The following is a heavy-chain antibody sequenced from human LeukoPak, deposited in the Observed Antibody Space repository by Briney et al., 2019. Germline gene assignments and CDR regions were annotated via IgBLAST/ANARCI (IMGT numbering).Heavy chain of an antibody. J-gene: IGHJ4*02. CDR3: ARTIGYYDFWSGYYLAPPHFDY. CDR2: IWYDGSNK. D-gene: IGHD3-3*01. CDR1: GFTFSSYG. Sequence: PGGSLRLSCAASGFTFSSYGMHWVRQAPGKGLEWVAVIWYDGSNKYYADSVKGRFTISRDNSKNTLYLQMNSLRAEDTAVYYCARTIGYYDFWSGYYLAPPHFDYWGQGTLVTVSS. V-gene: IGHV3-33*01.